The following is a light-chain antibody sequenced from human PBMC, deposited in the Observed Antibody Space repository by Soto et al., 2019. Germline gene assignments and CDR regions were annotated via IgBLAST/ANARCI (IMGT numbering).Light chain of an antibody. J-gene: IGKJ1*01. CDR1: QSVSSY. CDR2: DAS. V-gene: IGKV3-20*01. Sequence: EIVLTQSPGTLSLSPGERATLSCRASQSVSSYLAWYQQKPGQAPRLLIYDASNRATGIPARFSGSGSGTDFTLTIDRLEPEDFAMYYCQQYAGSRTFGQGTKVDIK. CDR3: QQYAGSRT.